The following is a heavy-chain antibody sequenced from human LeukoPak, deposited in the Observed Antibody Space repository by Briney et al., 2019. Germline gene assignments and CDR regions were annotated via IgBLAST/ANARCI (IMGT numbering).Heavy chain of an antibody. CDR3: AKTTTDYGDYRTY. V-gene: IGHV3-23*01. CDR1: GFTFSNYA. CDR2: ISGHGEKT. D-gene: IGHD4-17*01. J-gene: IGHJ4*02. Sequence: QSGGSQRLSCTVFGFTFSNYAMHWVRQAPGKGLEWVSTISGHGEKTYYADSVRGRFTISRDNSNNTLYLQMTSLRAGDTAVYYCAKTTTDYGDYRTYWGLGTLVTVSS.